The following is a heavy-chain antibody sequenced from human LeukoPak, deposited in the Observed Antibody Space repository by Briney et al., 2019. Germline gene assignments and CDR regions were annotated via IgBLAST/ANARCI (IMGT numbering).Heavy chain of an antibody. CDR3: ARVSDILTGYYYFDY. Sequence: GGSLRLSCAASGFTFSSYWMHWVRQAPGKGLVWVSRINSDGSSTSYAGSVKGRFTISRDNAKNTLYLQMNSLRAEDTAVYYCARVSDILTGYYYFDYWGQGTLVTVSS. D-gene: IGHD3-9*01. V-gene: IGHV3-74*01. CDR2: INSDGSST. CDR1: GFTFSSYW. J-gene: IGHJ4*02.